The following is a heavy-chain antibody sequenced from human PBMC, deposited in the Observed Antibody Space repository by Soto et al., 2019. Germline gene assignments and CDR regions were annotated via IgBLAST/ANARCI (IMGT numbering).Heavy chain of an antibody. V-gene: IGHV1-69*13. CDR1: GGTFSSYA. D-gene: IGHD2-15*01. J-gene: IGHJ6*02. CDR3: ARYSSGGSRYSSYYGMDV. Sequence: SVKVSCKASGGTFSSYAISWVRQAPGQGLEWMGGIIPIFGTANYAQKFQGRVTITADESTSTAYMELSSLRSEDTAVYYCARYSSGGSRYSSYYGMDVWGQGTTVNVSS. CDR2: IIPIFGTA.